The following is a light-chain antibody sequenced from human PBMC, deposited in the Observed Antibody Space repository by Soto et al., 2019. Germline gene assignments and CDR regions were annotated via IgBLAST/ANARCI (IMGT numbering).Light chain of an antibody. J-gene: IGKJ5*01. CDR1: QSVGSNY. CDR2: GTS. V-gene: IGKV3-20*01. CDR3: QQYGSSPLT. Sequence: EIVLPQSPGTLYLSPGEVATISCRASQSVGSNYLARYQQKPGQTPRLLIYGTSSMATGIPDSLSGSGSGTDFTLTISRLEPEDFAVYYCQQYGSSPLTFGQGTRLE.